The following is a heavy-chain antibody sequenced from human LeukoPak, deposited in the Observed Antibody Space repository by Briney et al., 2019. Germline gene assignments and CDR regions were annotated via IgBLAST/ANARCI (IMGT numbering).Heavy chain of an antibody. CDR2: ISAYNGNT. CDR3: ATNIAAAGTVWFDP. CDR1: GYTFTSYG. J-gene: IGHJ5*02. V-gene: IGHV1-18*01. Sequence: GASVKVSCKASGYTFTSYGISWVRQAPGQGLEWMGWISAYNGNTNYAQKLQGRVTMTTDTSTSTAYMELRSLRSDDTAVYYCATNIAAAGTVWFDPWGQGTLVTVSS. D-gene: IGHD6-13*01.